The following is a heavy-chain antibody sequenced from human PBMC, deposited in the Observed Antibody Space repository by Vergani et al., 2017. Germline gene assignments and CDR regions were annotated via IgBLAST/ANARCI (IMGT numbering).Heavy chain of an antibody. CDR2: ISSSSSYI. CDR1: GFTFSSYS. D-gene: IGHD3-3*01. V-gene: IGHV3-21*06. CDR3: ARDLHDFFDY. J-gene: IGHJ4*02. Sequence: EVQLVESGGGLVKPGGSLRLSCAASGFTFSSYSMNWVRQAPGKGLEWVSSISSSSSYIYYADSVKGRFTISRDNAKNSLYLQMNSLRAEETAVYYCARDLHDFFDYWGQGTLVTVSS.